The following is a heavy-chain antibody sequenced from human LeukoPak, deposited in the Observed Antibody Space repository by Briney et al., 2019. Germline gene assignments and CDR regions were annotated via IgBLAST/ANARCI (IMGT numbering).Heavy chain of an antibody. V-gene: IGHV1-46*01. Sequence: ASVKVSCKASGYTFTSYYMHWVRQAPGQGLEWMGIINPSGGSTSYAQKFQGRVTMTRDMSTSTVYMELSSLRSEDTAVYYCAREGGPRELLLSYYYYYYMDVWGKGTTVTVSS. J-gene: IGHJ6*03. D-gene: IGHD1-26*01. CDR3: AREGGPRELLLSYYYYYYMDV. CDR2: INPSGGST. CDR1: GYTFTSYY.